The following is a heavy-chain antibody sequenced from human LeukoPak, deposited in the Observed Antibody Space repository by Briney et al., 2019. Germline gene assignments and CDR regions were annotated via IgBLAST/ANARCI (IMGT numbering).Heavy chain of an antibody. CDR1: EFSVSSNY. CDR3: ARDWYYYDSSGSSYYFDY. Sequence: GGSLRLSCAPSEFSVSSNYMSWVRQAPGKGLEWVSVIYSGGGTYYADSVKGRFTISRDNSKNTLYLHMNSLRAADTAVYYCARDWYYYDSSGSSYYFDYWGQGTLVTVSS. D-gene: IGHD3-22*01. V-gene: IGHV3-66*01. CDR2: IYSGGGT. J-gene: IGHJ4*02.